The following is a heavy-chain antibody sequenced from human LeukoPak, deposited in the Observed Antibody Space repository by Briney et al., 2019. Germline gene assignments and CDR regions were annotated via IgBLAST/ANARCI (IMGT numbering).Heavy chain of an antibody. J-gene: IGHJ4*02. Sequence: GGSLRLSCAPSGFTFSTYWMIWVRQAPGKGLEYVSHMNADGSTTNYADSVKGRFTISRDNAKNTLYLQMDSLRAEDTAVYYGGRDNHGSVDYWGQGSLVTVSS. CDR1: GFTFSTYW. CDR3: GRDNHGSVDY. D-gene: IGHD3-10*01. V-gene: IGHV3-74*01. CDR2: MNADGSTT.